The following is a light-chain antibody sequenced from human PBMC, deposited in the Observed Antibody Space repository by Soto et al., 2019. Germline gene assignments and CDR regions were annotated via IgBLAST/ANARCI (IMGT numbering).Light chain of an antibody. J-gene: IGKJ1*01. CDR2: AAS. Sequence: DLQMTQSPSSLSASVGDRVTITCRASQGISNHLAWYQQKPGKVPKILIYAASTLVSGVPSRFSGSGSGTDFTLTISSLQPEDFATYYCQRYSNAPWTFGQGTKVESK. V-gene: IGKV1-27*01. CDR1: QGISNH. CDR3: QRYSNAPWT.